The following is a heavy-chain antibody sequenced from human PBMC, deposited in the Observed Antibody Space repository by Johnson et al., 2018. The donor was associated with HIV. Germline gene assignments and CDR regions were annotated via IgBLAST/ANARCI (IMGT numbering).Heavy chain of an antibody. CDR2: ISWTSGSI. J-gene: IGHJ3*02. CDR3: AKDHDYYDSSGSILGAFDI. D-gene: IGHD3-22*01. V-gene: IGHV3-9*01. CDR1: GFTFDDYA. Sequence: VQLVESGGGLVQPGRSLRLSCAASGFTFDDYAMHWVRQAPGKGLEWVSGISWTSGSIGYADSVKGRFTISRDNAKNSLYLQMNSLRAEDTALYYCAKDHDYYDSSGSILGAFDIWGQGTMVTVSS.